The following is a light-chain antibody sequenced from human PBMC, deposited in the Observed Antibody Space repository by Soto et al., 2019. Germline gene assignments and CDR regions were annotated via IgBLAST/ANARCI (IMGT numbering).Light chain of an antibody. Sequence: TQSPDTLSVTPGERATLSCRACQSVNSNYLACYQQKPGQAPRLLMYETSTRATGIPDRFSGSGSGTDFTLTISRLEPEDFAVYYCQQFSSYPLTFGGGTKVDI. V-gene: IGKV3-20*01. CDR2: ETS. CDR1: QSVNSNY. CDR3: QQFSSYPLT. J-gene: IGKJ4*01.